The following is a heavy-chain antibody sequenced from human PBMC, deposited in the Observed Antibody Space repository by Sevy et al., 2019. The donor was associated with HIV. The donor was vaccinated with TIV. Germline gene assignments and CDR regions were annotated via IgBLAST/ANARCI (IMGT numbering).Heavy chain of an antibody. V-gene: IGHV7-4-1*02. CDR2: INTNTGNP. Sequence: ASVKVSCKASGYTFTSYGINWVRQAPGQGLEWMGWINTNTGNPTYLQGFTGRFVFSLDTYVSTAYLQISSLKAEDTAVYYCARELGPFDYWGLGTLVTVSS. J-gene: IGHJ4*02. CDR3: ARELGPFDY. CDR1: GYTFTSYG.